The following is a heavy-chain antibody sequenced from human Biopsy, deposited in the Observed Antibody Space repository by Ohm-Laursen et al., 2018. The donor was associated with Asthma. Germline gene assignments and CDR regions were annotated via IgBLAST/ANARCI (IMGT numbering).Heavy chain of an antibody. Sequence: GTLSLTWTVSGGSITSSSYYWGWIRQPPGKGMEWIGGMYHSGSPYYHPSLKSRATISVDTSKNQLSLKMSSVTAADTAVYFCVRHQYSSSWSTFDYWGQGALVTVSS. CDR3: VRHQYSSSWSTFDY. CDR1: GGSITSSSYY. D-gene: IGHD3-22*01. V-gene: IGHV4-39*01. CDR2: MYHSGSP. J-gene: IGHJ4*02.